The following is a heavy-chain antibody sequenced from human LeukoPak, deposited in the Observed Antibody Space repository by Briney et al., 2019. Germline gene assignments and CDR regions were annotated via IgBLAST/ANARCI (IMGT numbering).Heavy chain of an antibody. CDR2: IYYSGST. CDR1: GGSISSYY. Sequence: SSETLSLTCTVSGGSISSYYWSWIRQPPGKGLEWIGYIYYSGSTNYNPSLKSRVTISVDTSKHQFSLKLSSVTAADTAVYYCAREGKYCSSTSCYAFDIWGQGTMVTVSS. CDR3: AREGKYCSSTSCYAFDI. J-gene: IGHJ3*02. V-gene: IGHV4-59*01. D-gene: IGHD2-2*01.